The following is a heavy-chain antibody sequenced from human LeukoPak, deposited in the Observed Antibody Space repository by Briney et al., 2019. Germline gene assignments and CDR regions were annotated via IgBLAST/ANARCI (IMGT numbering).Heavy chain of an antibody. V-gene: IGHV3-21*01. Sequence: PGGSLRLSCAASGFTFSSYCLNLVRQAPGKGLEWVSSISSSSSYIYYADSVKGRFTISRDNAKNSLYLQMNSLRAEDTAVYYCARPSYSDEVYFDYWGQGTLVTVSS. CDR1: GFTFSSYC. CDR2: ISSSSSYI. D-gene: IGHD2-21*01. CDR3: ARPSYSDEVYFDY. J-gene: IGHJ4*02.